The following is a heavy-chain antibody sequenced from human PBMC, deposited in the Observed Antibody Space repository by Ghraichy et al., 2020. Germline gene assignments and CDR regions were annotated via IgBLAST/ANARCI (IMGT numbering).Heavy chain of an antibody. D-gene: IGHD6-13*01. CDR3: VRDRSSNWAYNGLDP. CDR1: GFSFSSYA. CDR2: ISDDGSNK. J-gene: IGHJ5*02. Sequence: GGSLRLSCSASGFSFSSYAMHWVRQAPGKGLDWVTVISDDGSNKYYADSVKGRFTISRDNSKKTLYVEMNNLKNEDTAVYYCVRDRSSNWAYNGLDPWGPGTLVIVS. V-gene: IGHV3-30*04.